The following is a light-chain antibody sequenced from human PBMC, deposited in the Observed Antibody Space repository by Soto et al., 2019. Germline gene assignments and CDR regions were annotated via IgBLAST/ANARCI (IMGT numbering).Light chain of an antibody. V-gene: IGKV3-20*01. Sequence: DIVLTQSPGTLSLSPGESATLSCRSSQSVTSSYLAWYQQKPGQAPRLLIYDASTRAPGIPDRFSGSGSGTDFTLTISRLEPEDFAVYYCQQYGRSRTFGQGTKVEIK. CDR2: DAS. CDR3: QQYGRSRT. J-gene: IGKJ1*01. CDR1: QSVTSSY.